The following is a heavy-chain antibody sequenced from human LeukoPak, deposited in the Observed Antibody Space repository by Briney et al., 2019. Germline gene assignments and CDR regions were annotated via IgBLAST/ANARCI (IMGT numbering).Heavy chain of an antibody. CDR2: IDPNSGGT. J-gene: IGHJ4*02. V-gene: IGHV1-2*02. D-gene: IGHD3-16*01. CDR1: GYTFTGYY. CDR3: AIMVTTTNINY. Sequence: ASVKVSCKASGYTFTGYYMHWVRQAPGQGLEWMGWIDPNSGGTNYAQNFQGRVTMTRDTSISTAYMEVSRLRSDDTAVYYCAIMVTTTNINYWGQGTLVTVSS.